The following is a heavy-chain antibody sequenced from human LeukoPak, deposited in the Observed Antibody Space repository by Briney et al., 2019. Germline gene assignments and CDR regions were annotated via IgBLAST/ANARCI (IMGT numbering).Heavy chain of an antibody. V-gene: IGHV3-11*04. J-gene: IGHJ6*03. CDR3: ARDGTPYYYYYMDV. D-gene: IGHD1-26*01. Sequence: GGSLRLSCAASGITFSDYYISWIRQAPGKGLEWVSYISSSGSSIQYADSVKGRFTISRDNAKNSLFLQMNSLRAEDTAVYYCARDGTPYYYYYMDVWGKGTTVTVSS. CDR1: GITFSDYY. CDR2: ISSSGSSI.